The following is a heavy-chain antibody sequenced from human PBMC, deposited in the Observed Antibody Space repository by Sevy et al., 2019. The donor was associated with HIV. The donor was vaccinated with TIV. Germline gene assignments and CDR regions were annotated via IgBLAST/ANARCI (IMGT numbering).Heavy chain of an antibody. CDR3: AKDHNLWSEGGFLYH. V-gene: IGHV3-30*18. CDR2: ISYDGNNK. D-gene: IGHD3-10*01. Sequence: GGSLRLSCAASGFTFSSYAIHWVRQTPGKGLEWVAVISYDGNNKYYADSVKGRFTVSRDNSKNTLYAQMNSLRAEDTAVYYCAKDHNLWSEGGFLYHWGQGTLVTVSS. CDR1: GFTFSSYA. J-gene: IGHJ1*01.